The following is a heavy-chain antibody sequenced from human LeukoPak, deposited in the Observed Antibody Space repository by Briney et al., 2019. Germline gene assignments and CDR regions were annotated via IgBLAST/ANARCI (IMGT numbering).Heavy chain of an antibody. CDR2: IYYTGKT. Sequence: SETLSLTCTVSGDSISSSSSGYYWGWIRQPPGEGLEWIGSIYYTGKTYYNPSLEGRVTILVDTSRNHFSVKLSSVTAADTAVYYCARSQNYYGSGDYWSQGTLVTVS. J-gene: IGHJ4*02. D-gene: IGHD3-10*01. CDR3: ARSQNYYGSGDY. CDR1: GDSISSSSSGYY. V-gene: IGHV4-39*07.